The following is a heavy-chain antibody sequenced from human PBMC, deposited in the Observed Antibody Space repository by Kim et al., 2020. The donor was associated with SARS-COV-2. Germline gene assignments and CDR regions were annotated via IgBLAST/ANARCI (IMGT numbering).Heavy chain of an antibody. Sequence: GSTTNHADSVKGRFTSSRDNAKNTLYLQMNSLRAEDTAVYYCARGGGPDYWGQGTLVTVSS. CDR2: GSTT. CDR3: ARGGGPDY. D-gene: IGHD2-15*01. V-gene: IGHV3-74*01. J-gene: IGHJ4*02.